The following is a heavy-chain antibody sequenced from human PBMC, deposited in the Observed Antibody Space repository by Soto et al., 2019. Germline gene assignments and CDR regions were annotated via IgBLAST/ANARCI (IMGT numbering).Heavy chain of an antibody. CDR3: ARGGSTSWRYFDY. CDR1: GFNLSDYY. J-gene: IGHJ4*02. Sequence: EVQLVESGGGLVQPGGSLRLSCAASGFNLSDYYMDWVRQVPGKGLEWVARSRNRANSDTTEYAASVKGRFKISRDDSNNSLYLQMNSLKTEDTAVYYCARGGSTSWRYFDYWGQGTLVTVSS. D-gene: IGHD2-2*01. V-gene: IGHV3-72*01. CDR2: SRNRANSDTT.